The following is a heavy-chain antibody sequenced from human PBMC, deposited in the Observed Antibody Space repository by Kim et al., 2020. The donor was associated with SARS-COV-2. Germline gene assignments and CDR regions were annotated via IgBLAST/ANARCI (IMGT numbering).Heavy chain of an antibody. D-gene: IGHD2-2*02. CDR3: ARVLCSTSCYRGNKGNWFDP. Sequence: RVTISVDTSKNQFSLKLSSVTAADTAVYYCARVLCSTSCYRGNKGNWFDPWGQGTLVTVSS. V-gene: IGHV4-34*01. J-gene: IGHJ5*02.